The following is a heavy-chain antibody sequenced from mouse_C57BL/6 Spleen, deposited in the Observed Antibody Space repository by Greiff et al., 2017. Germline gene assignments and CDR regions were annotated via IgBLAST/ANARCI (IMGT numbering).Heavy chain of an antibody. CDR3: ASSRGGSFFDD. D-gene: IGHD1-1*01. J-gene: IGHJ2*01. Sequence: EVHLVESGGGLVQPGGSLSLSCAASGFTFTDYYMSWVRQPPGKALEWLGFIGSKANGYTTEYSVSVKGRFTISRDNSQSILYLQMNALRAEDSATYYCASSRGGSFFDDWGQGTTLTVSS. CDR2: IGSKANGYTT. V-gene: IGHV7-3*01. CDR1: GFTFTDYY.